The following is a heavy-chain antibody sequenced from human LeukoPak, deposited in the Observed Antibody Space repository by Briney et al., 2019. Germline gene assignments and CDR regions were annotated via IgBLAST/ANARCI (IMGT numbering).Heavy chain of an antibody. D-gene: IGHD6-13*01. CDR1: GYTFTSYG. V-gene: IGHV1-18*04. CDR3: ARDGIIAAAGIDYFDY. Sequence: ASVKVSCKASGYTFTSYGISWVRQAPGQGLEWMGWISAYNGNTNYAQKLQGRVTMTTDTSTSTAYMELRSLRSDDTAAYYCARDGIIAAAGIDYFDYWGQGTLVTVSS. J-gene: IGHJ4*02. CDR2: ISAYNGNT.